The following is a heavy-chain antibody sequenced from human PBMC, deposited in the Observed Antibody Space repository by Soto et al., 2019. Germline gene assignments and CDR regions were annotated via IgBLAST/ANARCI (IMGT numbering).Heavy chain of an antibody. CDR2: ISGSGGST. CDR1: GFTFSSYV. CDR3: AKCPFGISTIRGGWFDP. V-gene: IGHV3-23*01. J-gene: IGHJ5*02. D-gene: IGHD3-10*01. Sequence: PGGSLRLSGLASGFTFSSYVMSWVRQAPGTGLEWVSGISGSGGSTYYADSVKGRFTISRDNSKNTRYLKMNSLRADDTAVYYCAKCPFGISTIRGGWFDPWGQGTLVTVSS.